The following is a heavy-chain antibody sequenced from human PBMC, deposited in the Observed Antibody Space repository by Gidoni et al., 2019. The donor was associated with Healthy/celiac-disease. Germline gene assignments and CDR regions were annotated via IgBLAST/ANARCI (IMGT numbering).Heavy chain of an antibody. V-gene: IGHV3-49*04. CDR3: TRDPHYYDSSGYYPEYFQH. Sequence: VQLVESGGGLVQPGRSLRLSCTASGLPFGDYAMSWVRKAPGKGLEWVCLIRSKAYGGTTEYAASVKGRFTISRDDSKSIAYLQMNSLKTEDTAVYYCTRDPHYYDSSGYYPEYFQHWGQGTLVTVSS. D-gene: IGHD3-22*01. CDR2: IRSKAYGGTT. J-gene: IGHJ1*01. CDR1: GLPFGDYA.